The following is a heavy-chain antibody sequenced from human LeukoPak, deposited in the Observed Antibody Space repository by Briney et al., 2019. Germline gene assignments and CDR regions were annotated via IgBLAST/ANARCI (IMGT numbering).Heavy chain of an antibody. CDR1: GYTFTGYY. CDR2: INPNSGGT. Sequence: ASVKVSCKASGYTFTGYYMHWVRQAPGQGLAWMGWINPNSGGTNYAQKFQGRVTMTRDTCISTAYMELSRLRSDNTAVYYCARKVGSSWFEYWGQGTLVTVSS. CDR3: ARKVGSSWFEY. D-gene: IGHD6-13*01. V-gene: IGHV1-2*02. J-gene: IGHJ4*02.